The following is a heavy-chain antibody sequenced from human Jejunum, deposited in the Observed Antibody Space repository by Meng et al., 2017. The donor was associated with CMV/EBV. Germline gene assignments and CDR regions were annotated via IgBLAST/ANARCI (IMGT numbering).Heavy chain of an antibody. CDR1: GFTVNSIY. CDR2: ITSSGGPA. D-gene: IGHD5-12*01. CDR3: ARSKVAMGFDF. Sequence: AVSGFTVNSIYLSWVRQAPGKGLEWISFITSSGGPAYHADSVRGRFTISRDNAKNSVYLQMNGLRVEDTAIYYCARSKVAMGFDFWGQGTLVTVSS. V-gene: IGHV3-11*04. J-gene: IGHJ5*01.